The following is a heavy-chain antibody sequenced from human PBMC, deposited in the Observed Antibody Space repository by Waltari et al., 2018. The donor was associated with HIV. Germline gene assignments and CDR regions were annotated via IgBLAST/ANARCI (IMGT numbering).Heavy chain of an antibody. CDR1: GFIFSSYA. D-gene: IGHD3-22*01. CDR3: AKDRSYDSSGYFDY. CDR2: INGGTTGT. Sequence: EVQLLESGGDLQQPGGSLSLSRAASGFIFSSYAMSWVRQAPGRGLEWVSSINGGTTGTFYAYSVKGRFTISRDSSKNTLYLQMNSLRAEDTAVYCCAKDRSYDSSGYFDYWGEGTLVTVSS. J-gene: IGHJ4*02. V-gene: IGHV3-23*01.